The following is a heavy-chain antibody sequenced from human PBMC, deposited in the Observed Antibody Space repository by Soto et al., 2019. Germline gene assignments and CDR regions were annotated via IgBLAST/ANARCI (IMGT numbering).Heavy chain of an antibody. V-gene: IGHV5-10-1*01. D-gene: IGHD5-18*01. CDR3: ALDTAMVQQRDVTDV. J-gene: IGHJ6*01. CDR2: IDPSDSYT. CDR1: GYSFTSYW. Sequence: GEALKISCKGSGYSFTSYWSSWVRQMPGKGLEWLGRIDPSDSYTNYSPSFQGHVTISADQAISTAYLPWSSLKASDTAMCYCALDTAMVQQRDVTDVWGQGITV.